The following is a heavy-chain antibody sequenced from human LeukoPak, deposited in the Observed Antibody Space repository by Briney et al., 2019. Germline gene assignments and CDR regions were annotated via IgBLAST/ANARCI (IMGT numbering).Heavy chain of an antibody. Sequence: GASVTVSCTASGYTFTIYGISWVRQAPGQGLEWMGWISAYNGNTNYAQKLQGRVTMTTDTSTSTAYMELRSLRSDDTAVYYCARDAPDIVVVVAATDLFDPWGQGTLVTVSS. CDR1: GYTFTIYG. D-gene: IGHD2-15*01. CDR3: ARDAPDIVVVVAATDLFDP. V-gene: IGHV1-18*01. J-gene: IGHJ5*02. CDR2: ISAYNGNT.